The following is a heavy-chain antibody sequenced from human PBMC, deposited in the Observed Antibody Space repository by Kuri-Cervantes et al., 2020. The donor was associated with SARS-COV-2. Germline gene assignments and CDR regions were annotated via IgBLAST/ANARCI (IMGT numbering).Heavy chain of an antibody. D-gene: IGHD3-22*01. V-gene: IGHV3-48*01. CDR2: ISSSSSTI. Sequence: GESLKISCAASGFTFSSYSMNWVRQAPGKGLEWVSYISSSSSTIYYADSVKGRFTISRDNAKNSLYLQMNSLRAEDTAVYYCARDGVHYYDSSGYYYGPFDYWGQGTLVTVSS. CDR1: GFTFSSYS. J-gene: IGHJ4*02. CDR3: ARDGVHYYDSSGYYYGPFDY.